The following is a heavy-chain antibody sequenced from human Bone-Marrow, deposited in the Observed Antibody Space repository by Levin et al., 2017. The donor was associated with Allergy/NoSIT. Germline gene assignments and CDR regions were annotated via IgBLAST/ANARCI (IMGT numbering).Heavy chain of an antibody. J-gene: IGHJ6*02. D-gene: IGHD6-19*01. Sequence: GESLKISCAASGFTFSSYGMHWVRQAPGKGLEWVAVIWYDGSNKYYADSVKGRFTISRDNSKNTLYLQMNSLRAEDTAVYYCARDPIAVAGLDYYYYYGMDVWGQGTTVTVSS. V-gene: IGHV3-33*01. CDR2: IWYDGSNK. CDR3: ARDPIAVAGLDYYYYYGMDV. CDR1: GFTFSSYG.